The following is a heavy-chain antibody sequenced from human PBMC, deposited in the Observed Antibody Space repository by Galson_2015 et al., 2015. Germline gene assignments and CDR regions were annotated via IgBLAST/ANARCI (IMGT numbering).Heavy chain of an antibody. Sequence: QSGAEVTKPGESLQISCKGSGSSFSSSWIGWVRQMPGKGLEWMGIIYSGDPDTRYSPSFQGQVTISADKSIITAYLQWSSLKASDTSMYYCARHGHNWNPQPFDYWGQGTLVTVSS. CDR1: GSSFSSSW. CDR3: ARHGHNWNPQPFDY. D-gene: IGHD1-20*01. V-gene: IGHV5-51*01. CDR2: IYSGDPDT. J-gene: IGHJ4*02.